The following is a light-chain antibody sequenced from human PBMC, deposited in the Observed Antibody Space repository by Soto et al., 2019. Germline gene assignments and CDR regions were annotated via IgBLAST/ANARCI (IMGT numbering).Light chain of an antibody. V-gene: IGKV3-20*01. CDR3: QQYDNSHT. J-gene: IGKJ2*01. CDR2: GAS. CDR1: QSVDSSF. Sequence: EIVLTQSPGTLSLSPGERATLSCRASQSVDSSFLAWYQQKPGQAPRLLIYGASSRATGIPNRFSGSGSGTDFTLTISRLEPEDVAVYYCQQYDNSHTFGQGTRLEIK.